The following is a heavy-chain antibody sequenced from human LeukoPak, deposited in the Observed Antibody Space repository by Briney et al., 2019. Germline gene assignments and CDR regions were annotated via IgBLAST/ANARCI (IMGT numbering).Heavy chain of an antibody. D-gene: IGHD3-10*01. CDR1: GGSISSGDYY. CDR2: IYYSGST. CDR3: ARDRGGGRRRRYFDL. V-gene: IGHV4-30-4*08. J-gene: IGHJ2*01. Sequence: SQTLSLTCTVSGGSISSGDYYWSWIRQPPGKGLEWIGYIYYSGSTYYNPSLKSRVTISVDTSKNQFSLKLSSVTAADTAVYYCARDRGGGRRRRYFDLWGRGTLVTVSS.